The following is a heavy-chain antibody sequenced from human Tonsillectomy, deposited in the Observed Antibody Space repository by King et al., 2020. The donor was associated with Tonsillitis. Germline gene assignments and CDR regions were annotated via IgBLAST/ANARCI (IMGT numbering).Heavy chain of an antibody. D-gene: IGHD4-11*01. Sequence: VQLVESGGGVVQPGGSLSLSCAASGFTFSTYGMHWVRQAPGKGLEWVAFIRYDGSTKYYADSVKGRFTISRDNSKNTLSLQMNTLRAEDTAVYYCAKELDYSDFDYSDYDYYYSGLDIWGQGTTVTVSS. CDR3: AKELDYSDFDYSDYDYYYSGLDI. CDR2: IRYDGSTK. J-gene: IGHJ6*02. V-gene: IGHV3-30*02. CDR1: GFTFSTYG.